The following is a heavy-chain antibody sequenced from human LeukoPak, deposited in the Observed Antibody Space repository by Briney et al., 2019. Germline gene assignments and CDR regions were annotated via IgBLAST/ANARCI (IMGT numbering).Heavy chain of an antibody. Sequence: PGGSLRLSCAASGFTFSSYAMSWVRQAPGKGLEWVSAINGRGGSTYYADSVKGRFTISRDNSKNTLYLQMNSLRAEDTAVYYCAKGKKYYDILTGAFYYFDYWGQGTLVTVSS. CDR1: GFTFSSYA. CDR2: INGRGGST. CDR3: AKGKKYYDILTGAFYYFDY. V-gene: IGHV3-23*01. J-gene: IGHJ4*02. D-gene: IGHD3-9*01.